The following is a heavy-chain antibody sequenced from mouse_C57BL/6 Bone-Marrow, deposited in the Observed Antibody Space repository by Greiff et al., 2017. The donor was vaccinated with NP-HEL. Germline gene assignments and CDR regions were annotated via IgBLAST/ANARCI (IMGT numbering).Heavy chain of an antibody. CDR3: ARDYLWLRQSY. J-gene: IGHJ2*01. D-gene: IGHD2-2*01. V-gene: IGHV1-55*01. CDR1: GYTFTSYW. CDR2: IYPGSGST. Sequence: QVQLQQPGAALVKPGASVKMSCKASGYTFTSYWITWVKQRPGQGLAWIGDIYPGSGSTNYNEKFKSKATLTVDTSSSTAYMQLSSLTSEDSAVYYCARDYLWLRQSYWGQGTTLTVSS.